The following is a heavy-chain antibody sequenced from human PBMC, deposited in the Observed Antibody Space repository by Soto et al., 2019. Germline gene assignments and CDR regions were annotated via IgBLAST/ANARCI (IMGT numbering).Heavy chain of an antibody. CDR3: ARGQRPPYYYYYYGMDV. CDR1: GGSISSGGYS. CDR2: IYHSGST. D-gene: IGHD5-18*01. Sequence: PSETLSLTCAVSGGSISSGGYSWSWIRQPPGKGLEWIGYIYHSGSTYYNPSLKSRVTISVDRSKNQFSLKLSSVTAADTAVYYCARGQRPPYYYYYYGMDVWGQGTTVTVSS. J-gene: IGHJ6*02. V-gene: IGHV4-30-2*01.